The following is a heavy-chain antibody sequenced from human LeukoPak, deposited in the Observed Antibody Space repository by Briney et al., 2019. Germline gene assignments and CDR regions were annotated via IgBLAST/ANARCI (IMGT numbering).Heavy chain of an antibody. Sequence: PGGSLRLSCAASGFTFSSYGMHWVRQAPGKGLEWMAVIWYDGSNKYYADSVKGRFTISRDNSKNTLYLQMNSLRAEDTAVYYCAKDLIYWGQGTLVTVSS. CDR3: AKDLIY. CDR2: IWYDGSNK. CDR1: GFTFSSYG. J-gene: IGHJ4*02. V-gene: IGHV3-30*02.